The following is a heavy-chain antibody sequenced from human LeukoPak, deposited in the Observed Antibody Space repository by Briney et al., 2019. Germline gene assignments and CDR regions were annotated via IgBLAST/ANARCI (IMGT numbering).Heavy chain of an antibody. CDR3: ARDPTFIVVVPAAIS. J-gene: IGHJ4*02. CDR2: IKQDGSEK. Sequence: PGGSLRLSCAASGFTFSSYAMSWVRQAPGKGLEWVANIKQDGSEKYYVDSVKGRFTISRDNAKNSLYLQMNSLRAEDTAVYYCARDPTFIVVVPAAISRGQGTLVTVSS. CDR1: GFTFSSYA. D-gene: IGHD2-2*01. V-gene: IGHV3-7*01.